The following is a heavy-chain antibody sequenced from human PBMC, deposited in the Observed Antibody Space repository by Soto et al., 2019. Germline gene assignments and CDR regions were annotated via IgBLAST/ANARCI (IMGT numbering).Heavy chain of an antibody. D-gene: IGHD1-26*01. V-gene: IGHV3-23*01. CDR3: AKVLQSWELLPFDY. CDR1: GFTFNSYA. Sequence: PGGSLRLSCAASGFTFNSYAMTWVRQAPGKGLEWVSIISSSADGTYYVGSVKGRFTISRDNSRNTLKLQMNSLRAEDTAVYYCAKVLQSWELLPFDYWGQGILVTVS. CDR2: ISSSADGT. J-gene: IGHJ4*02.